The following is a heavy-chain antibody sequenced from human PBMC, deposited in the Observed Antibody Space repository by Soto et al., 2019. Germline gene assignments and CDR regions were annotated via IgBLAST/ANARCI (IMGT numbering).Heavy chain of an antibody. CDR1: GFTFRNYW. CDR3: VRSAFYDGTGYYLDF. CDR2: ISTDGRTT. J-gene: IGHJ4*02. D-gene: IGHD3-22*01. Sequence: GGSLRLSCAASGFTFRNYWIHWVRQAPGKGLVLVSRISTDGRTTTYADSVKGRFTISRDDAMNTLYLQMSSLGVEDSAVYYCVRSAFYDGTGYYLDFWGQGALVTLSS. V-gene: IGHV3-74*01.